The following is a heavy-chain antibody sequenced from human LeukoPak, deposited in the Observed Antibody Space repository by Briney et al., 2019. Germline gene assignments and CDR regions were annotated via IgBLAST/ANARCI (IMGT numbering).Heavy chain of an antibody. J-gene: IGHJ5*02. CDR2: VSSDGSTT. V-gene: IGHV3-74*01. CDR3: ARGFDGYPFGWWFDP. CDR1: GFTFSTYW. Sequence: QSGGSLRLSCVVSGFTFSTYWMHWVRQAPGKILLWVSRVSSDGSTTIYADSVKGRFTISRDNGINTVYLQMNSLRAEDTAVYYCARGFDGYPFGWWFDPWGQGTLVTVSS. D-gene: IGHD5-24*01.